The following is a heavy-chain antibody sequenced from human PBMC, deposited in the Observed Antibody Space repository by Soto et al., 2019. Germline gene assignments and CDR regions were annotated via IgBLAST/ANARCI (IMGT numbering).Heavy chain of an antibody. Sequence: RLSCAASGFTFSSYGMHWVRQAPGKGLEWVAVISYDGSNKYYADSVKGRFTISRDNSKNTLYLQMNSLRAEDTAVYYCAKDTATVTPLFDYWGQGTLVTVSS. CDR3: AKDTATVTPLFDY. V-gene: IGHV3-30*18. D-gene: IGHD4-17*01. J-gene: IGHJ4*02. CDR1: GFTFSSYG. CDR2: ISYDGSNK.